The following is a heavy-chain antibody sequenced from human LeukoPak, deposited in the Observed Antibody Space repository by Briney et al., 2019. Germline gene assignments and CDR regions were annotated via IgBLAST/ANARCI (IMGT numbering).Heavy chain of an antibody. J-gene: IGHJ4*02. D-gene: IGHD3-22*01. CDR1: GASISNYY. CDR2: VSYSGRT. V-gene: IGHV4-59*01. Sequence: SETLSLTCTVSGASISNYYWSWIRQPPGKGLECTGYVSYSGRTNHNPSLKSRVTISVDTSKNQFSLRLSSVTAADTAVYYCARGGGYYDSSGYSYWGQGTLATVSS. CDR3: ARGGGYYDSSGYSY.